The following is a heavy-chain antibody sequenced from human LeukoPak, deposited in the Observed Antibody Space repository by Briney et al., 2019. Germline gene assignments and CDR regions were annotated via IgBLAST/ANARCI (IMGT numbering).Heavy chain of an antibody. J-gene: IGHJ4*02. CDR2: IWYDGSNK. CDR3: AREERVQLWLSY. CDR1: GFTFSSYG. V-gene: IGHV3-33*01. D-gene: IGHD5-18*01. Sequence: GGSLRLSCAASGFTFSSYGMHWVRQAPGKGLEWVAVIWYDGSNKYYADSLKGRFTISRDNSKNTLYLQMNSLRAEDTAVYYCAREERVQLWLSYWGQGTLVTVSS.